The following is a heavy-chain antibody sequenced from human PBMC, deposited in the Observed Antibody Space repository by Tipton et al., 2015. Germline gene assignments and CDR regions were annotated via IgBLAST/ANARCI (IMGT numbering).Heavy chain of an antibody. CDR1: GVSISSYY. V-gene: IGHV4-59*01. J-gene: IGHJ4*02. Sequence: TLSLTCTVSGVSISSYYWTWIRQPPGKGLEWIGYIQYSGSTNYSPSLRSRVTISVDTSNNQFSLKLRSVTAEDTAVYYCAAYCAGGSCADHWVQGTLVTVSS. CDR3: AAYCAGGSCADH. D-gene: IGHD2-15*01. CDR2: IQYSGST.